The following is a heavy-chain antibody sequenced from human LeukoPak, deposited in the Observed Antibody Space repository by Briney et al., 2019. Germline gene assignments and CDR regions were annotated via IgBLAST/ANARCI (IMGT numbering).Heavy chain of an antibody. D-gene: IGHD2-2*01. Sequence: GGALRLSCAASGSSVGGNYISWVRQAPGKGLEWVSMIYSDGSIFHADSVKGRFTMSRDNSRNTLDLQMNSLRVEDTAVYYCARLGRGSTRGNDYWGQGTLVTVSS. J-gene: IGHJ4*02. CDR2: IYSDGSI. V-gene: IGHV3-53*01. CDR3: ARLGRGSTRGNDY. CDR1: GSSVGGNY.